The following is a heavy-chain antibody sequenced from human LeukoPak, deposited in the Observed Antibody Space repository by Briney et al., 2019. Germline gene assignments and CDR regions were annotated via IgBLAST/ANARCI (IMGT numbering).Heavy chain of an antibody. CDR3: ARVATTGDIDAFDI. V-gene: IGHV1-18*01. J-gene: IGHJ3*02. CDR1: GYTFTSYG. Sequence: GASVKVSCKASGYTFTSYGISWVRQAPGQGLEWMGWISAYNGNTNYAQKLQGRVTMTTDTSTSTAYMELRSLGSDDTAVYYCARVATTGDIDAFDIWGQGTMVTVSS. CDR2: ISAYNGNT. D-gene: IGHD3-9*01.